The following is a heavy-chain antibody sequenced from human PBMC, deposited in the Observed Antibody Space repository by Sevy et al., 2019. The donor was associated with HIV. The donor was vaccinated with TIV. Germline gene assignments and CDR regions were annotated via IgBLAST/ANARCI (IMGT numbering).Heavy chain of an antibody. CDR3: AREGVLFEGVIVSYGMDV. D-gene: IGHD3-16*01. J-gene: IGHJ6*02. Sequence: GGSLRLSCAASGFTFNRSPMHWVRQAPGKGLEWVAVMSYKGNKKYNGDSVKGRFTISRDDSKTTLYLQMNSLRPEDTAVYYCAREGVLFEGVIVSYGMDVWGQGTTVTVSS. CDR2: MSYKGNKK. V-gene: IGHV3-30*04. CDR1: GFTFNRSP.